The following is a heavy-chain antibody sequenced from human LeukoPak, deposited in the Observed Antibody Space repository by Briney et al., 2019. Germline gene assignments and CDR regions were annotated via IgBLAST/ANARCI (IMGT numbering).Heavy chain of an antibody. J-gene: IGHJ6*02. CDR1: GFTFSSYA. V-gene: IGHV3-23*01. CDR3: ARRNYYYYGMDV. CDR2: ISGSGGST. Sequence: PGGSLRLSCAASGFTFSSYAMSWVRQAPGKGLEWVSAISGSGGSTYYADSVKGRFTISRDNSKNTLYLQMNSLRAEDTAVYYCARRNYYYYGMDVWGQGTTVTVSS.